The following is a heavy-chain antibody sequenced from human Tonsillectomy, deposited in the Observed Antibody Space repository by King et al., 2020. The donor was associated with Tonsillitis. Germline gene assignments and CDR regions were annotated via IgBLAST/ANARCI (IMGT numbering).Heavy chain of an antibody. CDR1: GFSISSSGVG. D-gene: IGHD6-13*01. V-gene: IGHV2-5*01. J-gene: IGHJ3*01. CDR3: ARLNSWGNAFDL. CDR2: IYGNGDK. Sequence: TLKESGPTLVKPTQTLTLTCTLSGFSISSSGVGVGWIRQPPGKALEWLALIYGNGDKRYRPSLRARVTITKDTSKNEVSLEMTNMDPVDAATYYCARLNSWGNAFDLWGRGTTVTVSS.